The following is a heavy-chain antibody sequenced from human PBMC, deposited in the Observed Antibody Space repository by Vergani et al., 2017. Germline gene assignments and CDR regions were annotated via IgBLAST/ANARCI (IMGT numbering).Heavy chain of an antibody. J-gene: IGHJ4*02. D-gene: IGHD5-18*01. V-gene: IGHV4-31*03. CDR3: ARKIRGYSYGFNYFDY. CDR1: GGSISSGGYY. Sequence: QVQLQESGPGLVKPSQTLSLTCTVSGGSISSGGYYWSWIRQHPGKGLEWIGYIYYSGSTYYNPSLKSRVTISVDTSKNQFSLKLSSVTAADMAVYYCARKIRGYSYGFNYFDYWGQGTLVTVSS. CDR2: IYYSGST.